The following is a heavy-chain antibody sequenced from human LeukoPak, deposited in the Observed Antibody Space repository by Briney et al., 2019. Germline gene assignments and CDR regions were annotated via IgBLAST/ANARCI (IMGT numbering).Heavy chain of an antibody. Sequence: PGGSLRLSCAASGFTFSSYGMHWVRQAPGKGLEWVAVIWYDGSNKYYADSVKGRFTISRDKSKNTLSLQMNGLRVEDTAVYYCAKVMPPGRIRFYSYYMDVWGKGTTVTVS. D-gene: IGHD3-3*01. V-gene: IGHV3-30*02. CDR1: GFTFSSYG. J-gene: IGHJ6*03. CDR2: IWYDGSNK. CDR3: AKVMPPGRIRFYSYYMDV.